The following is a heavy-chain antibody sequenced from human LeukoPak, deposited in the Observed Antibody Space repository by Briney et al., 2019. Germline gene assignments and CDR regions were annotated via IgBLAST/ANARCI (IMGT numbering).Heavy chain of an antibody. CDR1: GGSINFYY. V-gene: IGHV4-4*07. CDR3: ARGIADPYSFDS. Sequence: SETLSLTCTVSGGSINFYYLNWIRQPAGKGLEWIGRIYSTGSTNYSPSLKSRVTMSVDKSKNQFSLNLSSVTAADTAVYYCARGIADPYSFDSWGQGILVTVSS. D-gene: IGHD6-13*01. CDR2: IYSTGST. J-gene: IGHJ4*02.